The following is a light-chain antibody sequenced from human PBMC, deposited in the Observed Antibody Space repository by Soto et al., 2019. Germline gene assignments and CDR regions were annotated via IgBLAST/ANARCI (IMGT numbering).Light chain of an antibody. CDR1: QGSSNY. CDR2: DAS. V-gene: IGKV1-33*01. CDR3: QQYESLVH. Sequence: DIQMTQFPSSLSASVGERVTLTCQASQGSSNYLNWYQQKPGKAPKLLIYDASTLETGVPSRFSGSGYGTEFTFTISGPQPEDVATYYCQQYESLVHFGGGTKVEIK. J-gene: IGKJ4*01.